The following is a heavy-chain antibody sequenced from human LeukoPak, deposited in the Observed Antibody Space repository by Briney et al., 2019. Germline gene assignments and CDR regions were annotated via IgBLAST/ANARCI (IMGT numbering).Heavy chain of an antibody. V-gene: IGHV3-30*18. Sequence: PGGSLRLSCAASGFTFSSYEMNWVRQAPGKGLEWVAVISYDGINKYYADSVKGRFTISRANSKNTLYLQMNSLRAEDTAVYYCAKASSGSYWGGYFDYWGQGALVTVSS. CDR2: ISYDGINK. CDR3: AKASSGSYWGGYFDY. J-gene: IGHJ4*02. CDR1: GFTFSSYE. D-gene: IGHD1-26*01.